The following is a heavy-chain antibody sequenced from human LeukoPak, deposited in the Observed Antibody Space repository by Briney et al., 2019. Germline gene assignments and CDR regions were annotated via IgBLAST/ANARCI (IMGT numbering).Heavy chain of an antibody. D-gene: IGHD1-26*01. CDR1: GYSFTSYW. J-gene: IGHJ4*02. V-gene: IGHV5-51*01. CDR2: IYPRDSDT. CDR3: ARGGGTYPFDY. Sequence: GESLKISCKGSGYSFTSYWIGWVRQMPGKGLEWMGIIYPRDSDTRDSPSLQGQVSISVDKSISTAYLQWGSLKASDSAIYYCARGGGTYPFDYWGQGTPVTVSS.